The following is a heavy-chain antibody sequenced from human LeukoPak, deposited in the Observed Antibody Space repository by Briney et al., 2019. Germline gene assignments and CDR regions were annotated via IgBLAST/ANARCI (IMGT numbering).Heavy chain of an antibody. CDR2: ISGSGGST. V-gene: IGHV3-23*01. CDR3: AKGTVAGPDLFDY. Sequence: GGSLRLSCAASGFTFSSYAMSWVRQAPGKGLEWVSAISGSGGSTYYADSVKGRFTISRDNSKNTLYLRMNSLRAEDTAVYYCAKGTVAGPDLFDYWGQGTLVTVSS. D-gene: IGHD6-19*01. CDR1: GFTFSSYA. J-gene: IGHJ4*02.